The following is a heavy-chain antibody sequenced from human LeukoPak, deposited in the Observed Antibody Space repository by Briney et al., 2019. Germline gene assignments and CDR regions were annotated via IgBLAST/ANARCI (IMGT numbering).Heavy chain of an antibody. V-gene: IGHV1-2*04. CDR1: GYTLTGYY. CDR3: ARDGGIAAAGYDY. Sequence: GASVKVSCKASGYTLTGYYMHWVRQAPGQGLEWMGWINPNSGGTNYAQKFQGWVTMTRDTSISTAYMELSRLRSDDTAVYYCARDGGIAAAGYDYWGQGTLVTVSS. D-gene: IGHD6-13*01. J-gene: IGHJ4*02. CDR2: INPNSGGT.